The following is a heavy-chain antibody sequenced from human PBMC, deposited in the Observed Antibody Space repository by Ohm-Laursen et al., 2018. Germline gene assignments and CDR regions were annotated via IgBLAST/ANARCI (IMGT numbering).Heavy chain of an antibody. CDR3: ATFYYDSSAPYFDY. J-gene: IGHJ4*02. CDR1: GYTLTELS. D-gene: IGHD3-22*01. V-gene: IGHV1-24*01. CDR2: FDPEDGET. Sequence: ASVKASCKVSGYTLTELSMHWVRQAPGKGLEWMGGFDPEDGETIYAQKFQGRVTMTEDTSTDTAYMELSSLRSEDTAVYYCATFYYDSSAPYFDYWGQGTLATVSS.